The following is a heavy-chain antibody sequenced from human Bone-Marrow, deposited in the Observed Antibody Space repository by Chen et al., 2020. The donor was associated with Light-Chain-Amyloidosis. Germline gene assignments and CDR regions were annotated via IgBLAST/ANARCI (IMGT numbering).Heavy chain of an antibody. CDR3: ARVGYCSSTSCYNYYGMDV. CDR2: TYYRSKWYN. J-gene: IGHJ6*02. Sequence: QVQLQQSGPGLVKPSQTLSLTCAIPGDSVSSNSAAWNWIRQSPSRGLEWLGRTYYRSKWYNDYAVSVKSRITINPDTSKNQFSLQLNSVTPEDTAVYYCARVGYCSSTSCYNYYGMDVWGQGTTVTVSS. D-gene: IGHD2-2*02. V-gene: IGHV6-1*01. CDR1: GDSVSSNSAA.